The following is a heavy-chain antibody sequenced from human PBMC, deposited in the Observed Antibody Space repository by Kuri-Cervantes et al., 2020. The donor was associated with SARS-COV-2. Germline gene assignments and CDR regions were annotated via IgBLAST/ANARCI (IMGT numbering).Heavy chain of an antibody. Sequence: GGSLRLSCAASGFTFSSYAMHWVRQAPGKGLEWVAVISYDGSNKYYADSVKGRFTISRDNSKNTLYLQMNSLRAEDTAVYYCAREGVVWFGGYFDYWGQGTLVTVSS. D-gene: IGHD3-10*01. J-gene: IGHJ4*02. CDR1: GFTFSSYA. V-gene: IGHV3-30-3*01. CDR3: AREGVVWFGGYFDY. CDR2: ISYDGSNK.